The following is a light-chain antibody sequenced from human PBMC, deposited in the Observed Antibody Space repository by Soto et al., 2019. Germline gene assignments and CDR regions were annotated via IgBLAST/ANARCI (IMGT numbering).Light chain of an antibody. Sequence: DIQMTQSPSTLSASVGDRVSITCRASQSISDWLAWYQQKPGKAPKLLIYDASSLLSGVPSKFSGSGSGTDFTLTISSLQPEDFATYYCQQYNIYPTFGQGARLEIK. CDR2: DAS. CDR1: QSISDW. V-gene: IGKV1-5*01. J-gene: IGKJ5*01. CDR3: QQYNIYPT.